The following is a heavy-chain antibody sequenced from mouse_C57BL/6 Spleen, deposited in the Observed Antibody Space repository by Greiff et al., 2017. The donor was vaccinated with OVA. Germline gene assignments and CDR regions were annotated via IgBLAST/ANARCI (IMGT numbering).Heavy chain of an antibody. CDR2: IWSDGST. CDR1: GFSLTSYG. J-gene: IGHJ4*01. Sequence: VMLVESGPGLVAPSQSLSITCTVSGFSLTSYGVPWVRQPPGKGLEWLVVIWSDGSTTYNSALKSRLSISKDNSKSQVFLKMNSLQTDDTAMYYCARHDYGSSYAMDYWGQGTSVTVSS. CDR3: ARHDYGSSYAMDY. D-gene: IGHD1-1*01. V-gene: IGHV2-6-1*01.